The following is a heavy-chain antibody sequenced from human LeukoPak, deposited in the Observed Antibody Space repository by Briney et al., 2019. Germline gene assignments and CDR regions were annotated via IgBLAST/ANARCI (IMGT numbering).Heavy chain of an antibody. V-gene: IGHV4-59*11. CDR1: NGSINSHF. CDR2: IHNSGRT. J-gene: IGHJ4*02. CDR3: ARLRPLLDQLLFFAFDS. Sequence: NPSETLFLTCTVSNGSINSHFWTWVRQPPGKGLEWIGYIHNSGRTNYNPSLKSRVSMSLDTSKNQFSLKLTSVTAADTAIFYCARLRPLLDQLLFFAFDSWGQGTLVSVSS. D-gene: IGHD2-21*02.